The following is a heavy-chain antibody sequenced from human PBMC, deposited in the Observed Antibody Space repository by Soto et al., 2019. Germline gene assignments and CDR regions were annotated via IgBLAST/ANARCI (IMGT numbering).Heavy chain of an antibody. CDR2: ISGSGGST. J-gene: IGHJ4*02. CDR1: GFTFSSYA. Sequence: GGSLRLSCAASGFTFSSYAMSWVRQAPGKGLEWVSAISGSGGSTYYADSVKGRFTISRDNSKNTLYLQMNSLRAEDTAVYYSAKDQVLLWFGDPGYYFDYWGQGTLVTVSS. D-gene: IGHD3-10*01. V-gene: IGHV3-23*01. CDR3: AKDQVLLWFGDPGYYFDY.